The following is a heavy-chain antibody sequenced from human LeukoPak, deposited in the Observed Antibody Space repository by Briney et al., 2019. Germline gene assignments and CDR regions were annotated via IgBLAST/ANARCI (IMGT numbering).Heavy chain of an antibody. V-gene: IGHV3-48*04. CDR3: ARGGGLDV. Sequence: PGGSLRLSCAASGFIFSDYNMNWVRQAPGKGLEWVSYISSGSSTIYYADSVKGRFTISRDNAKNSLYLQMSNLRAEDTAVYFCARGGGLDVWGQGATVTVSS. D-gene: IGHD3-16*01. CDR1: GFIFSDYN. J-gene: IGHJ6*02. CDR2: ISSGSSTI.